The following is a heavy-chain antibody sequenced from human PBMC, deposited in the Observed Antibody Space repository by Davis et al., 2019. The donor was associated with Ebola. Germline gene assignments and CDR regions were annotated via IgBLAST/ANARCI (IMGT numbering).Heavy chain of an antibody. J-gene: IGHJ6*02. Sequence: GESLKISCAASGFTFSSYGMHWVRQAPGKGLEWVAVISYDGSNKYYADSVKGRFTISRDNSKNTLYLQMNSLRAEDTAVYYCAKVFEQQLVRGPYYYYGMDVWGQGTTVTVSS. V-gene: IGHV3-30*18. CDR2: ISYDGSNK. D-gene: IGHD6-13*01. CDR3: AKVFEQQLVRGPYYYYGMDV. CDR1: GFTFSSYG.